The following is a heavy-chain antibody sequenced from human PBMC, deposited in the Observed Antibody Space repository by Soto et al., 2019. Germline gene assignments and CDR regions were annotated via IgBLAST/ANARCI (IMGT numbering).Heavy chain of an antibody. CDR2: ISNSGGST. D-gene: IGHD3-22*01. V-gene: IGHV3-23*01. CDR3: AKDRSSGYYWLDY. CDR1: GFTFSSYA. J-gene: IGHJ4*02. Sequence: GGSLRLSCAASGFTFSSYAMSWVRQAPGKGLEWVSVISNSGGSTYNADSVKGRFTMSRDNSKNTLYLQMNSLRAEDTAIYYRAKDRSSGYYWLDYWGQGTLVTVSS.